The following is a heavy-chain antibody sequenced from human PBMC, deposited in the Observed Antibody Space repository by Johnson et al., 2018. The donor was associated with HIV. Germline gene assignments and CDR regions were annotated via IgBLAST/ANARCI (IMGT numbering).Heavy chain of an antibody. D-gene: IGHD4-11*01. CDR2: IKCDGSEK. V-gene: IGHV3-30*03. Sequence: QVQLVESGGGVVQPGRSLRLSCAASGFTFSSYALTWVRQAPEKGLEWVADIKCDGSEKYYEDSVKGRFTISRDNSKNTLYLQMSSLRPEDTAVHYCVRETRDDAFDIWGQGTMVTVSS. CDR1: GFTFSSYA. CDR3: VRETRDDAFDI. J-gene: IGHJ3*02.